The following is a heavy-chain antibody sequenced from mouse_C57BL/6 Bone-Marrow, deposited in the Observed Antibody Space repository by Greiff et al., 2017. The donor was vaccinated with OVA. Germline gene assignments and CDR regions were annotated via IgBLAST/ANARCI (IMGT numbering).Heavy chain of an antibody. V-gene: IGHV1-49*01. Sequence: LMESGAELVRPGSSVKLSCKDSYFAFMASAMHWVKQRPGHGLEWIGSFTMYSDATEYSENFKGKATLTANTSSSTAYMELSSLTSEDSAVYYCARPHLLWLRGRFAYWGQGTTLTVSS. CDR3: ARPHLLWLRGRFAY. CDR2: FTMYSDAT. CDR1: YFAFMASA. D-gene: IGHD2-2*01. J-gene: IGHJ2*01.